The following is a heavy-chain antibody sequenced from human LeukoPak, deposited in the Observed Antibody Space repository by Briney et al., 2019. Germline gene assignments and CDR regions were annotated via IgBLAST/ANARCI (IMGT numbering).Heavy chain of an antibody. J-gene: IGHJ2*01. Sequence: GGSLRPSCAASGFTFSSYWMSWVRQAPGKGLEWVANIKQDGREKYYVDSVKGRFTISRDNAKNSLYLQMNSLRAEDTAVYYCARGVNWWYFDLWGRGTLVTVSS. CDR3: ARGVNWWYFDL. CDR2: IKQDGREK. V-gene: IGHV3-7*01. CDR1: GFTFSSYW. D-gene: IGHD2-21*01.